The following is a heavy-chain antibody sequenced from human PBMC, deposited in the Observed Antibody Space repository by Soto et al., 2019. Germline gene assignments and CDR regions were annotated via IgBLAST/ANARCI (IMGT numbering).Heavy chain of an antibody. J-gene: IGHJ4*02. CDR3: GKDRVGNTWSYYFDY. V-gene: IGHV3-23*01. Sequence: EVQLLESGGGLVQPGGSLRLSCAASGFTFSSFALSWVRQAPGKGLEWVSGISGGGGNTYYTDSVKGRFTISRDNSKSKLYLANDRLRAEDTALYYCGKDRVGNTWSYYFDYWGQGTLVTVSS. D-gene: IGHD6-13*01. CDR1: GFTFSSFA. CDR2: ISGGGGNT.